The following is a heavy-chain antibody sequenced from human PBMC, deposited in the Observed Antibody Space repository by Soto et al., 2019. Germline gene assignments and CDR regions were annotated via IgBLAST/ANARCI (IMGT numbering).Heavy chain of an antibody. CDR3: ARTVAPRILDY. CDR2: IYWDDDK. Sequence: QITLKESGPPLVKPTQTLTLTCTFSGFSLSTSGLGVGWIRQPPGKALEWLALIYWDDDKRYSPSLKSRVTXTXATSKNQVVLTMPNMDPVDTATYYCARTVAPRILDYWGQGTLVTVSS. D-gene: IGHD2-15*01. CDR1: GFSLSTSGLG. J-gene: IGHJ4*02. V-gene: IGHV2-5*02.